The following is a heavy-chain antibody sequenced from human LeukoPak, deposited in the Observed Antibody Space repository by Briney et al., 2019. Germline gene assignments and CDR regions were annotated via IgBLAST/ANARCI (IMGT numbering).Heavy chain of an antibody. CDR2: INSDGSST. Sequence: GGSLRLSCAASGFTFSSYWMHWVRQAPGKGLVWVSRINSDGSSTNYADSVKGRFTISRDNAKNTLYLQMNSLRAEDTAVYYCARGFTTRGYSGYGTGAYWGQGTLVTVSS. CDR1: GFTFSSYW. J-gene: IGHJ4*02. D-gene: IGHD5-12*01. V-gene: IGHV3-74*01. CDR3: ARGFTTRGYSGYGTGAY.